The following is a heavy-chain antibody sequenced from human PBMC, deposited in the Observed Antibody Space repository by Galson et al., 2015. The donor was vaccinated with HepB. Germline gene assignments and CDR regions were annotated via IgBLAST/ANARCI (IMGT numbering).Heavy chain of an antibody. CDR1: GLTFSSYA. CDR3: ARDPIAVAANWFAP. Sequence: SLRLSCAASGLTFSSYAMHWVRQAPGKGLEWVAVISYDGSNKYYADSVKGRFTISRDNSKNTLYLQMNSLRAEDTAVYYCARDPIAVAANWFAPWGQGTLVTVSS. D-gene: IGHD6-19*01. CDR2: ISYDGSNK. V-gene: IGHV3-30-3*01. J-gene: IGHJ5*02.